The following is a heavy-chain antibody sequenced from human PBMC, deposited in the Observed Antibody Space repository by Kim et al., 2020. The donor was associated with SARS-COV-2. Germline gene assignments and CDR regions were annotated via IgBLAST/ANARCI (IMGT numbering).Heavy chain of an antibody. CDR1: GFTFGDYA. Sequence: GGSLRLSCTASGFTFGDYAMSWVRQAPGKGLEWVGFIRSKAYGGTTEYAASVKGRFTISRDDSKSIAYLQMNSLKTEDTAVYYCTRDAWDYGDPRGFDYWGQGTLVTVSS. CDR2: IRSKAYGGTT. CDR3: TRDAWDYGDPRGFDY. J-gene: IGHJ4*02. V-gene: IGHV3-49*04. D-gene: IGHD4-17*01.